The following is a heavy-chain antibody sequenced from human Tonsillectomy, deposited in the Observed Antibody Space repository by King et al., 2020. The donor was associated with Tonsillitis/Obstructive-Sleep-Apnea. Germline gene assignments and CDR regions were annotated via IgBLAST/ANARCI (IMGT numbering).Heavy chain of an antibody. J-gene: IGHJ4*02. CDR2: ISYDGSNK. D-gene: IGHD2-2*02. CDR1: RFTFSSYA. V-gene: IGHV3-30*04. Sequence: VQLVESGGGVVQPGRSLRLSCAASRFTFSSYAMHWVRQAPGKGLEWVAVISYDGSNKYYTDSVKGQFTISRDNSKNTLYLQMNSLRVEDTAVYYCARDLPIVVIPAAIKGGFDYWGQGTLVTVSS. CDR3: ARDLPIVVIPAAIKGGFDY.